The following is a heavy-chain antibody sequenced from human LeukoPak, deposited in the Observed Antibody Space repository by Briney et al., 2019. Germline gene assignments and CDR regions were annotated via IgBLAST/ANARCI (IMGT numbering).Heavy chain of an antibody. D-gene: IGHD6-19*01. CDR2: VSGSGGST. V-gene: IGHV3-23*01. Sequence: PGRSLRPSCAASGFTFGSYATSWVRQAPGEGLEWVSAVSGSGGSTYYADSVKGRFTISRDNSKNTLYLQMNSLRAEDTAVYYCAKSPVAGTNSGFDYWGQGTLVTVSS. J-gene: IGHJ4*02. CDR3: AKSPVAGTNSGFDY. CDR1: GFTFGSYA.